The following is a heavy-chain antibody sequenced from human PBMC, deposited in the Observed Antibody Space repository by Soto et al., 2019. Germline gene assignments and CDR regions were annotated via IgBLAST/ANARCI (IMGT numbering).Heavy chain of an antibody. V-gene: IGHV1-69*08. D-gene: IGHD2-2*01. CDR2: IITILGVP. CDR3: AREIVLPAGLDD. CDR1: GGTFSSYI. Sequence: QVQLVQSGAEVKKPGSSVKVSCKASGGTFSSYIISWVRQAPGQGLEWMGRIITILGVPNYAREFQGRVTITTEESTSTAYLELTSLRPEDTAVYSCAREIVLPAGLDDSGQGTLVTVSS. J-gene: IGHJ4*02.